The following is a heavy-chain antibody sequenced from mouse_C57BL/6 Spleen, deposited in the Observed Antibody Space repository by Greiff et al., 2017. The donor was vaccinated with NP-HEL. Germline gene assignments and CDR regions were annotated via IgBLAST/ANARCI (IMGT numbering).Heavy chain of an antibody. D-gene: IGHD1-1*01. J-gene: IGHJ2*01. CDR2: IYPGSGST. V-gene: IGHV1-55*01. CDR1: GYTFTSYW. Sequence: QVQLQQPGAELVKPGASVKMSCKASGYTFTSYWITWVKQRPGQGLEWIGDIYPGSGSTNYNEKFKSKATLTVDTSSSTAYMQLSSLTSEDSAVYCCAFITTVVDYFDYWGQGTTLTVSS. CDR3: AFITTVVDYFDY.